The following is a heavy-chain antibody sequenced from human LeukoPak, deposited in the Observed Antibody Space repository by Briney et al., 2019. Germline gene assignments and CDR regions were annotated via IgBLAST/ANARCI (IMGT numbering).Heavy chain of an antibody. J-gene: IGHJ6*03. D-gene: IGHD5-18*01. Sequence: ASVKVSCKASGYNFNSYDMNWVRQATGQGLEWMGWLNPHSGNTGYAQKLQGRVTMTTDTSTSTAYMELRSLRSDDTAVYYCARGAVVTAMGGYYYMDVWGKGTTVTISS. CDR1: GYNFNSYD. CDR3: ARGAVVTAMGGYYYMDV. CDR2: LNPHSGNT. V-gene: IGHV1-8*02.